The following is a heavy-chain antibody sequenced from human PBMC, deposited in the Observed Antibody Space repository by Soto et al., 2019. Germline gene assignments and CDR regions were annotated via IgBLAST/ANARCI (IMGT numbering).Heavy chain of an antibody. CDR3: ARDIGFMRSGYYSYFDY. J-gene: IGHJ4*02. V-gene: IGHV1-2*02. CDR2: INPNSGGT. Sequence: GASVKVSCKASGYTFTGYYMHWVRQAPGQGLEWMGWINPNSGGTYYAQKFQGRVTMTRDTSISTAYMELSRLRSDDTAVYYCARDIGFMRSGYYSYFDYWGQGTLVTVSS. CDR1: GYTFTGYY. D-gene: IGHD3-3*01.